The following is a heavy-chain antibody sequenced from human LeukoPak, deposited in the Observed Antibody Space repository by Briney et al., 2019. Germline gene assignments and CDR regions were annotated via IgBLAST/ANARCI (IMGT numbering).Heavy chain of an antibody. CDR2: ISSSGSTI. CDR3: ARIPSYYYGSGSYQFDY. J-gene: IGHJ4*02. CDR1: GFTFSSYS. V-gene: IGHV3-48*04. D-gene: IGHD3-10*01. Sequence: PGGSLRLSCAASGFTFSSYSMNWVRQAPGKGLEWVSYISSSGSTIYYADSVKGRFTISRDNDKNSLYLQMNSLRAEDTAVYYCARIPSYYYGSGSYQFDYWGQGTLVTVSS.